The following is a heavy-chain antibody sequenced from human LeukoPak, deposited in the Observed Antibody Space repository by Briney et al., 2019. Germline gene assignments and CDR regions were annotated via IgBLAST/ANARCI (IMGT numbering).Heavy chain of an antibody. CDR1: GGSISSGGYY. CDR3: ARNYYDSSGDI. CDR2: IYYSGST. J-gene: IGHJ3*02. Sequence: KSSETLSLTCTVSGGSISSGGYYWSWIRQHPGKGLEWIGYIYYSGSTYYNPSLMSRVTISVDTSKNQFSLKLSSVTAADTAVYYCARNYYDSSGDIWGQGTMVTVSS. D-gene: IGHD3-22*01. V-gene: IGHV4-31*03.